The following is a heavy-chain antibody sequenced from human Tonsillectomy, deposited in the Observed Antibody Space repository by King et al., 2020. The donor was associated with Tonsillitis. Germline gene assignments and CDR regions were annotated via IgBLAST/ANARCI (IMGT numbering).Heavy chain of an antibody. V-gene: IGHV4-61*02. Sequence: QLQESGPGLVKPSQTLSLTCTVSGGSISSGSYYWSWIRHPAGQGLEWIGRIYTSGSTNYNPSLKSRVTISVDTSKNQFSLKLSSVTAADTAVYYCANPPAVAGSFFFDYWGQGTLVTVSS. CDR2: IYTSGST. J-gene: IGHJ4*02. D-gene: IGHD6-19*01. CDR1: GGSISSGSYY. CDR3: ANPPAVAGSFFFDY.